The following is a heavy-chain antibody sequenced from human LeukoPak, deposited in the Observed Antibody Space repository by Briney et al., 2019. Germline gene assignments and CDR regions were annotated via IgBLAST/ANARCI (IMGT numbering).Heavy chain of an antibody. Sequence: GGSLRLSCAASGFTFSSYWMHWVRQGPGKGLVWVSHINSDGSSSSYADSVKGRFTISRDNAKNTLYLQMNSLRAEDTAVYYCARGGDSLHYWGQGTPVTVSS. CDR2: INSDGSSS. D-gene: IGHD3-10*01. J-gene: IGHJ4*02. V-gene: IGHV3-74*01. CDR3: ARGGDSLHY. CDR1: GFTFSSYW.